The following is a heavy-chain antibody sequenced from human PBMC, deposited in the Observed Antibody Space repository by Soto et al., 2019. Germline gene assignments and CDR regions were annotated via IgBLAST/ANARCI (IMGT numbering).Heavy chain of an antibody. CDR2: IIPIFGTA. J-gene: IGHJ6*02. D-gene: IGHD3-3*01. CDR3: ASGDYDFWSGPGGGMDV. V-gene: IGHV1-69*13. Sequence: SVKVSCKASGGTFSSYAISWVRQAPGQGLEWMGGIIPIFGTANYAQKFQGRVTITADESTSTAYMELSSLRSEDTAVYYCASGDYDFWSGPGGGMDVWGQGTTVTVS. CDR1: GGTFSSYA.